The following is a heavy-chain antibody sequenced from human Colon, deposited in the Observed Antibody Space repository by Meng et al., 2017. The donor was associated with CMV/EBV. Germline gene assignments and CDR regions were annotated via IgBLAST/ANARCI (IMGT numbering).Heavy chain of an antibody. CDR2: IYSRGNT. Sequence: LTCNVAGASITSYYWSWIRQPPGKGLEWIGHIYSRGNTAYTPSLQSRVTISLDTSKRQFSLNLMSATAADTALYYCAKQYSGTWSFDDWGQGTLVTVSS. V-gene: IGHV4-59*08. J-gene: IGHJ4*02. D-gene: IGHD6-13*01. CDR1: GASITSYY. CDR3: AKQYSGTWSFDD.